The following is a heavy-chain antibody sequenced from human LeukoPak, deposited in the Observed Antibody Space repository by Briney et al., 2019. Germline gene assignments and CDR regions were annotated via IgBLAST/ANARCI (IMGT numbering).Heavy chain of an antibody. CDR1: GYTFTSYG. Sequence: GASVKVSCKASGYTFTSYGISWVRQAPGRGLEWMGWISAYNGNTNYAQKLQSRVTMTTDTSTSTAYMELRSLRSDDTAVYYCARGWSIAARRGAFDIWGQGTMVTVSS. CDR3: ARGWSIAARRGAFDI. V-gene: IGHV1-18*01. CDR2: ISAYNGNT. J-gene: IGHJ3*02. D-gene: IGHD6-6*01.